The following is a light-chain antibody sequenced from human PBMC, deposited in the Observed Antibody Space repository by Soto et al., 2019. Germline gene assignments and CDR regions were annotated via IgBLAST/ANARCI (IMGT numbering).Light chain of an antibody. CDR1: QDISRY. CDR2: DAS. J-gene: IGKJ5*01. CDR3: EPYSLLYT. Sequence: DIQMTQSPATLSASVGDRVSITCRSSQDISRYLAWSQKNPGKAPKALIWDASSLQRGVTSRFTGSGSGTDFTFPRCSLQPEDFATYHCEPYSLLYTFCQGKRTEIK. V-gene: IGKV1-5*01.